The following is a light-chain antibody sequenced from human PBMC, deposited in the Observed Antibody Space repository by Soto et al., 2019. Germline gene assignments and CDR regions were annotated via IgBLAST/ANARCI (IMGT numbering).Light chain of an antibody. CDR1: QSVTSTY. CDR2: GTS. J-gene: IGKJ2*03. CDR3: QQYGSSPGYS. V-gene: IGKV3-20*01. Sequence: EIVLTQSPGTLSLSPGEIATLSCRASQSVTSTYLTWYQQKPRQAPRLLIHGTSNRATGIQDRFSGSGSGTDFTLTISRLEPEDLAVYYCQQYGSSPGYSFGQGTKLEI.